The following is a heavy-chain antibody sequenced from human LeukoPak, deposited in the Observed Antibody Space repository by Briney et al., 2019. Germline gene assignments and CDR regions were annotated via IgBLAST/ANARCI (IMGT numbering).Heavy chain of an antibody. V-gene: IGHV4-59*01. CDR2: IYYSGST. Sequence: SETLSLTCAVYGGSFSGYYWSWIRQPPGKGLEWIGYIYYSGSTNYNPSLKSRVTISVDTSKNQFSLKLSSVTAADTAVYYCARTPSPYYDSSSGDYWGQGTLVTVSS. CDR1: GGSFSGYY. D-gene: IGHD3-22*01. CDR3: ARTPSPYYDSSSGDY. J-gene: IGHJ4*02.